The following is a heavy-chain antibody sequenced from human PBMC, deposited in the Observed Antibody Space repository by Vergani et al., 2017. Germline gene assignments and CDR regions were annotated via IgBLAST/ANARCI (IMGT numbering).Heavy chain of an antibody. D-gene: IGHD3-3*01. CDR2: ISYDGSKK. J-gene: IGHJ4*02. V-gene: IGHV3-30*18. CDR1: GFTFSSYG. Sequence: QVQLVESGGGVVQPGRSLRLSCAASGFTFSSYGMHWVRQAPGKGLEWVAVISYDGSKKYYADSVKGRFTISRDNSKNTLYLQMNSLRAEDTAVYYCAKGASITLFDYWGQGTLVTVSS. CDR3: AKGASITLFDY.